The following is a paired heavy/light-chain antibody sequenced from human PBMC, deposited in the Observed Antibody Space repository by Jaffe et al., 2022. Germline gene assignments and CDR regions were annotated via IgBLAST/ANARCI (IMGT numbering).Heavy chain of an antibody. D-gene: IGHD2-15*01. CDR2: ISGSGGST. Sequence: EVQLLESGGGLVQPGGSLRLSCAASGFTFSSYAMSWVRQAPGKGLEWVSAISGSGGSTYYADSVKGRFTISRDNSKNTLYLQMNSLRAEDTAVYYCANGRWPGGYCSGGSCSEEFDYWGQGTLVTVSS. CDR3: ANGRWPGGYCSGGSCSEEFDY. CDR1: GFTFSSYA. J-gene: IGHJ4*02. V-gene: IGHV3-23*01.
Light chain of an antibody. CDR3: QQRSNWPPG. V-gene: IGKV3-11*01. J-gene: IGKJ5*01. Sequence: EIVLTQSPATLSLSPGERATLSCRASQSVSSYLAWYQQKPGQAPRLLIYDASNRATGIPARFSGSGSGTDFTLTISSLEPEDFAVYYCQQRSNWPPGFGQGTRLEIK. CDR1: QSVSSY. CDR2: DAS.